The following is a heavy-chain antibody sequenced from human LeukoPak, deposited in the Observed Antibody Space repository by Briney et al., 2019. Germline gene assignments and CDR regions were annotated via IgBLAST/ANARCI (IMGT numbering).Heavy chain of an antibody. CDR3: AREGIVATITLGYYYYGMDV. Sequence: GGSLRLSCAASGFTVSSNYMSWVRQAPGKGLKWVSVIYSGGSTYYADSVKGRFTISRDNSKNTLYLQMNSLRAEDTAVYYCAREGIVATITLGYYYYGMDVWGQGTTVTVSS. D-gene: IGHD5-12*01. CDR1: GFTVSSNY. CDR2: IYSGGST. J-gene: IGHJ6*02. V-gene: IGHV3-66*01.